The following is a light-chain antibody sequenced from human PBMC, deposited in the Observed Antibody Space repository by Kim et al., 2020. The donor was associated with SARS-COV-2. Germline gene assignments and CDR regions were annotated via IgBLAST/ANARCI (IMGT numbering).Light chain of an antibody. V-gene: IGLV1-47*01. CDR2: RNN. J-gene: IGLJ3*02. CDR3: AAWDDSLSGGV. Sequence: GQRVTITCSGSSSNSGTNYVYWYQQLPGTAPKLLISRNNQRPSGVPDRFSGSKSGTSASLAISGLQSEDEADYYCAAWDDSLSGGVFGGGTQLTVL. CDR1: SSNSGTNY.